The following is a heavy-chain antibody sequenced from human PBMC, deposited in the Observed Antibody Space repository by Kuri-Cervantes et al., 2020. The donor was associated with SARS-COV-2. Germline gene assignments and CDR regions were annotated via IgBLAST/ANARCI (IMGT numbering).Heavy chain of an antibody. D-gene: IGHD4-17*01. J-gene: IGHJ4*02. CDR2: INQDGSEK. Sequence: LSLTCAASGLTFTNSWISWVRQAPGKGLEWVANINQDGSEKHSVDSVRGRFTISRDDAANSVDLLLNSLRVEDTAVYYCVSETFGDLDSWGQGSLVTVSS. CDR1: GLTFTNSW. V-gene: IGHV3-7*01. CDR3: VSETFGDLDS.